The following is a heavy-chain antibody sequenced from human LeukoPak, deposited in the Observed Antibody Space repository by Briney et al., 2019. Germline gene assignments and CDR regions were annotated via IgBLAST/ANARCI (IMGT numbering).Heavy chain of an antibody. J-gene: IGHJ6*02. V-gene: IGHV3-21*01. Sequence: PGGSLRLSCAASGFTFSSYSMNWVRQAPGKGLEWVSSISSSSSYIYYADSVKGRFTNSRDNAKNSLYLQMNSLRAEDTAVYYCARDAGYDFWSGYYNYYYYYGMDVWGQGTTVTVSS. D-gene: IGHD3-3*01. CDR3: ARDAGYDFWSGYYNYYYYYGMDV. CDR2: ISSSSSYI. CDR1: GFTFSSYS.